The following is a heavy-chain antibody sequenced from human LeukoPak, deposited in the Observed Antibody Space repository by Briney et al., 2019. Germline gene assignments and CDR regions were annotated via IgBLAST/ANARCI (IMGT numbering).Heavy chain of an antibody. CDR3: ARDRNYFEALHRSY. J-gene: IGHJ4*02. D-gene: IGHD3-10*01. CDR1: GFTFSTYW. Sequence: GGSLRLSCAASGFTFSTYWMSWVRQAPGKGLEWVAVIKQDGTEKYYVDSVKGRFTISRDNAKNSLYLQMNSLTAEDTAVYYCARDRNYFEALHRSYWGQGTLVTVSS. CDR2: IKQDGTEK. V-gene: IGHV3-7*03.